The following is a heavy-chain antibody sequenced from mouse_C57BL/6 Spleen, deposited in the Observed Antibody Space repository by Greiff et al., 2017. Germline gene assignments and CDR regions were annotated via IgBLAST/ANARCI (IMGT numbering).Heavy chain of an antibody. J-gene: IGHJ3*01. V-gene: IGHV1-15*01. Sequence: QVHVKQSGAELVRPGASVTLSCKASGYTFTDYEMHWVKQTPVHGLEWIGAIDPETGGTAYNQKFKGKAILTADKSSSTAYMELRSLTSEDSAVYYGTTNYDYGVSWFAYWGQGTLVTVSA. D-gene: IGHD2-4*01. CDR3: TTNYDYGVSWFAY. CDR1: GYTFTDYE. CDR2: IDPETGGT.